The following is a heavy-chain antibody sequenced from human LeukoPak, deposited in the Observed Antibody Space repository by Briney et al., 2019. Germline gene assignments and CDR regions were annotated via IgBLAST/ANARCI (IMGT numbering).Heavy chain of an antibody. CDR1: GSTFSSYA. Sequence: GGSLRLSCAASGSTFSSYAMSWVRQAPGKGLEWVSAISGSGGSTYYADSVKGRFTISRDNSKNTLYLQMNSLRAEDTAVYYCAKDRGGSAAYDFWSGYYSSPFDYWGQGTPVTVSS. D-gene: IGHD3-3*01. J-gene: IGHJ4*02. CDR2: ISGSGGST. CDR3: AKDRGGSAAYDFWSGYYSSPFDY. V-gene: IGHV3-23*01.